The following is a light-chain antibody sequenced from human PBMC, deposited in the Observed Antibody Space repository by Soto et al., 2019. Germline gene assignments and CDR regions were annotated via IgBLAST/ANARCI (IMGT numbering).Light chain of an antibody. CDR1: QSVSSY. J-gene: IGKJ2*01. Sequence: EIVLTQSPATLSLSPGGRATLSCRASQSVSSYLAWYQQKPGQAQRLLIYDASNRSTGIPARFSGSGSGTDFTLTISSLEPEDFAVYYCQQRSNSPPYTLGQGTKLEIK. CDR3: QQRSNSPPYT. CDR2: DAS. V-gene: IGKV3-11*01.